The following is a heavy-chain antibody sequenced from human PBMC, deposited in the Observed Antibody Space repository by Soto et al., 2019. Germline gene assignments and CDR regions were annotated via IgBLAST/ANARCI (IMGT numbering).Heavy chain of an antibody. J-gene: IGHJ5*02. D-gene: IGHD2-21*02. CDR3: ARDKAYCGGYCYPPWFDP. CDR2: IWYDGSNK. CDR1: GFTFSSYG. V-gene: IGHV3-33*01. Sequence: QVQLVESGGGVVQPGRSLRLSCAASGFTFSSYGMHWVRQAPGKGLEWVAVIWYDGSNKYYADSVKGRFTISRDNSKNTLYLQMNSLRAEDTAVYYCARDKAYCGGYCYPPWFDPWGQGTLVTVSS.